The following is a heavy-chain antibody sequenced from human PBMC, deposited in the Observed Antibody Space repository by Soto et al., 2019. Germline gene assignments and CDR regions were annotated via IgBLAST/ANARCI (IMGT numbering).Heavy chain of an antibody. J-gene: IGHJ6*04. CDR2: ISSSGSTI. V-gene: IGHV3-11*01. D-gene: IGHD3-3*01. CDR3: ARCGEGLSRGYDFWSGYYFGDV. CDR1: GFTFSDYY. Sequence: QVQLVESGGGLVKPGGSLRLSCAASGFTFSDYYMSWIRQAPGKGLEWVSYISSSGSTIYYADSVKGRFTISRDNAKNSLYMQMNSLRAEDTAVYYCARCGEGLSRGYDFWSGYYFGDVWGKGTTVTVSS.